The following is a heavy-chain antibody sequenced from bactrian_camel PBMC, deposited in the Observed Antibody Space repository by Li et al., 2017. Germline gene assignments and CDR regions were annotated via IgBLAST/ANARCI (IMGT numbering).Heavy chain of an antibody. V-gene: IGHV3S1*01. Sequence: HVQLVESGEGLVQSGGSLRLSCAASGYTYRRACMGWRRQAPGKPREGVAVIDSAGDDTYYRDSMKGRFSISRDNAKNMVYLQLNSLKIDDTAMYYCANLDGHYWGQGTQVTVS. CDR1: GYTYRRAC. CDR2: IDSAGDDT. J-gene: IGHJ4*01. CDR3: ANLDGHY.